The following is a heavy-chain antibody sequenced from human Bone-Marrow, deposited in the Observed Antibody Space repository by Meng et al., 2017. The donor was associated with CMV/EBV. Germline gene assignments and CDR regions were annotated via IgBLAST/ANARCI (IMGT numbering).Heavy chain of an antibody. J-gene: IGHJ4*02. CDR3: ARLAVAGLDY. V-gene: IGHV1-46*01. Sequence: VSCKASEYTFTSYYMHWVRQAPGQGLEWMGIINPSGGSTSYAQKFQGRVTMTRDTSTSTVYMELSSLRSEDTAVYYCARLAVAGLDYWGQGTLVTVSS. CDR1: EYTFTSYY. D-gene: IGHD6-19*01. CDR2: INPSGGST.